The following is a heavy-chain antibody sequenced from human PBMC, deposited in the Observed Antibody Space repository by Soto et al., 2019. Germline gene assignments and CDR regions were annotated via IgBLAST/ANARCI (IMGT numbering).Heavy chain of an antibody. CDR1: GVNFMVYW. Sequence: GGSLSLSCGASGVNFMVYWMHWVRQRPGKGLVWISRIYNDGTYSDYADSVRGRFTISRDNVNDTLYLQMNNLRAEDSGLYYCTRGPRPISTGTGAYWGQGTQVTVSS. J-gene: IGHJ4*02. V-gene: IGHV3-74*01. CDR2: IYNDGTYS. CDR3: TRGPRPISTGTGAY. D-gene: IGHD3-10*01.